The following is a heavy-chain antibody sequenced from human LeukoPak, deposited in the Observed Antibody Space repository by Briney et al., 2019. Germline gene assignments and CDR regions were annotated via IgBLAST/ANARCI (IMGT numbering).Heavy chain of an antibody. CDR2: IGGGTYST. CDR3: AKDAAAAGSAYYFEY. J-gene: IGHJ4*02. V-gene: IGHV3-23*01. CDR1: GFTFSNYA. D-gene: IGHD6-13*01. Sequence: GGSLRLSCAASGFTFSNYAMSWVRQSPGKGLEWVSAIGGGTYSTYYADSVKGRFTISRDNSKNTLYLQMNSLRAEDTAIYYCAKDAAAAGSAYYFEYWGQGTLVTVSS.